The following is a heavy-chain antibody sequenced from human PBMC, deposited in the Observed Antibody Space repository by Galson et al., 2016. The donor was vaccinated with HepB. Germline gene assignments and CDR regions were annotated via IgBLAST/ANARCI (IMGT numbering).Heavy chain of an antibody. D-gene: IGHD3-3*01. V-gene: IGHV1-8*01. CDR2: MNPNSGNK. CDR3: ARSDYDFWSGYYFRGYDAFDI. CDR1: GYTFSSYD. J-gene: IGHJ3*02. Sequence: SVKVSCKASGYTFSSYDINWVRQATGQGLEWMGWMNPNSGNKGSAQKFQGRVTMTRNTSISTAYMELSSLRSEDTAVYYCARSDYDFWSGYYFRGYDAFDIWGQGTMVTVSS.